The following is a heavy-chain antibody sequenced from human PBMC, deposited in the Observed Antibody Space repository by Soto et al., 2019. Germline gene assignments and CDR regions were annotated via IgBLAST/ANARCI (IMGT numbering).Heavy chain of an antibody. Sequence: PGGSLRLSCAASGFTFSNYGMHWVRQAPGRGLEWVTIISSDGRTKYYADSVRGRFTISRDNSMNTLYLQMDSLSADDTAVYYCARKPETGSTVPFDYWGQGTLVTVSS. CDR2: ISSDGRTK. J-gene: IGHJ4*02. D-gene: IGHD1-1*01. CDR1: GFTFSNYG. CDR3: ARKPETGSTVPFDY. V-gene: IGHV3-30*03.